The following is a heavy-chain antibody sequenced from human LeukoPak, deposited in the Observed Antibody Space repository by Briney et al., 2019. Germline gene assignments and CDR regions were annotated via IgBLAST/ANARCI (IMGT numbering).Heavy chain of an antibody. CDR3: ARWGETTVTTVDPRGALDL. J-gene: IGHJ3*01. CDR1: GYNFTSYW. V-gene: IGHV5-51*01. D-gene: IGHD4-17*01. Sequence: GESLKISCKGSGYNFTSYWIGWVRQMPGKGLEWMGIIYGADSDTRYSPSFQGQVTISADKSINTAYLQGSSLKASDTAMYYCARWGETTVTTVDPRGALDLWGQGTMVTVSP. CDR2: IYGADSDT.